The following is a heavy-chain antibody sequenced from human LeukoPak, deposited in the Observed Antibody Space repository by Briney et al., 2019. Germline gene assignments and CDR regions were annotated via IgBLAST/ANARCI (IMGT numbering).Heavy chain of an antibody. CDR3: ASMVRGVVSYYFDY. J-gene: IGHJ4*02. D-gene: IGHD3-10*01. CDR1: GYTFTSYD. V-gene: IGHV1-8*01. CDR2: MNPNSGNT. Sequence: ASVKVSCKASGYTFTSYDINWVRQATGQGLEWMGWMNPNSGNTGYAQKFQGRVTMTRNTSLSTAYMELSSLRSEDTAVYYCASMVRGVVSYYFDYWGQGTLVTVSS.